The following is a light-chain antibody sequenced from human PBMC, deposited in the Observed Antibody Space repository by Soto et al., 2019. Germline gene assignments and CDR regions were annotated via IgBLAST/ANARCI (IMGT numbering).Light chain of an antibody. CDR3: QHYHNWPPWT. CDR2: GAS. Sequence: VMTQSPATLSVSPGERATLSCRASPSVNSNLAWYQQKPGQAPRLLIFGASTRATGIPARFSGSGSGTEFTLTISSLQSEDFAVYYCQHYHNWPPWTFGQGTKVEIK. CDR1: PSVNSN. J-gene: IGKJ1*01. V-gene: IGKV3-15*01.